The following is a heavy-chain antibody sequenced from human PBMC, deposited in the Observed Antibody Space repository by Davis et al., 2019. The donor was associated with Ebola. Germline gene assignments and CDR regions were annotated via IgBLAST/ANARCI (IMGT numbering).Heavy chain of an antibody. D-gene: IGHD2-8*01. CDR1: GGSISSSSYY. V-gene: IGHV4-39*01. CDR2: IYYSGST. CDR3: ARSSRSYCTNGVCYPYYFDY. J-gene: IGHJ4*02. Sequence: SETLSLTCTVSGGSISSSSYYWGWIRQPPGKGLEWIGSIYYSGSTYYNPSLKSRVTISVDSSKNQFSLKLSSVTAADTAVYYCARSSRSYCTNGVCYPYYFDYWGQGTLVTVSS.